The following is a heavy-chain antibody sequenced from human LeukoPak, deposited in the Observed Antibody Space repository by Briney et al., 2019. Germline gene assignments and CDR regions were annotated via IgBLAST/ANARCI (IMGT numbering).Heavy chain of an antibody. V-gene: IGHV1-18*01. Sequence: ASVKVSCKASGYTFTSYGISWVRQAPGQGVEWMGWISAYNGNTNYEQKLQGRVTITTDTSRSTAYMELRSLRSDDTAVYYCARDDARITIFGVVIKSGHFDYWGQGTLVSVSS. D-gene: IGHD3-3*01. J-gene: IGHJ4*02. CDR2: ISAYNGNT. CDR1: GYTFTSYG. CDR3: ARDDARITIFGVVIKSGHFDY.